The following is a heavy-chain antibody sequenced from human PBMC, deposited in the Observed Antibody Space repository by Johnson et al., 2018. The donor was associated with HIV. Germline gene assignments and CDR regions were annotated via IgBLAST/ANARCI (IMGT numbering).Heavy chain of an antibody. CDR1: GFTFSRYD. J-gene: IGHJ3*02. Sequence: QVQLLGSGGGLVQPGGSLRLSYLVSGFTFSRYDMHWVRQAPGKGLEWVAIISYDGSNKYYADSVKGRFTISRDNAKKTLYLQMNSLRAEDTALYYCARVGWATSDAFDICGQGTMVTVSS. CDR3: ARVGWATSDAFDI. D-gene: IGHD5-12*01. CDR2: ISYDGSNK. V-gene: IGHV3-30*04.